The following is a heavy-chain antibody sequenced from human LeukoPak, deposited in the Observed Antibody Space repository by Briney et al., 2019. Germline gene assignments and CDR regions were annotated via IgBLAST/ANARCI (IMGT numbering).Heavy chain of an antibody. Sequence: PGGSLRLSCAASGFTFSSYAMHWVRQAPGKGLEWVAVISYDGSNKYYADSVKGRFTISRDNSKNTLYLQMNSLRAEDTAVYYCASAGYSDYFDYWGQGTLVTVSS. CDR3: ASAGYSDYFDY. CDR2: ISYDGSNK. V-gene: IGHV3-30*04. J-gene: IGHJ4*02. D-gene: IGHD2-15*01. CDR1: GFTFSSYA.